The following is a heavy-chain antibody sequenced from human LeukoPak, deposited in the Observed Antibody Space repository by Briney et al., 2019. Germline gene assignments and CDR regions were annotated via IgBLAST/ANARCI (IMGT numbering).Heavy chain of an antibody. CDR1: GYTFTSYG. CDR2: ISAYNGNT. V-gene: IGHV1-18*01. D-gene: IGHD3-9*01. J-gene: IGHJ4*02. Sequence: GASVKVSCKASGYTFTSYGISWVRQAPGQGLEWMGWISAYNGNTNYAQKLQGRVTMTTDTSTSTAYMELRSLRSDDTAVYYCARVTHYDILTGYHLGLDYWGQGTLVTVPS. CDR3: ARVTHYDILTGYHLGLDY.